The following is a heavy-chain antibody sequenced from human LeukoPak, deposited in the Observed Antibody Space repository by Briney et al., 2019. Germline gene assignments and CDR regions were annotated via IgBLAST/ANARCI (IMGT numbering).Heavy chain of an antibody. CDR2: IYTSGST. CDR1: GGSISSYY. Sequence: SQTLSLTCADSGGSISSYYWSWIRQPAGKGLEWIGRIYTSGSTNYNPSLKSRVTMSVDTSKNQISLKVSYVTASGPARYYCARVSWLYYFDFWGQGTLVPVSS. J-gene: IGHJ4*02. CDR3: ARVSWLYYFDF. V-gene: IGHV4-4*07. D-gene: IGHD5-24*01.